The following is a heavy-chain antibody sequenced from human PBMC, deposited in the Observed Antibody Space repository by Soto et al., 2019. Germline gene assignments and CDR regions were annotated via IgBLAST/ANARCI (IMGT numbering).Heavy chain of an antibody. Sequence: SGPNAGEPAQTLTLTCAFSGFSLTTTRTVVAWIRQPPGKALELLALIYWDDDKRYSPSLKNRLTVSKDTSTNRVVLTITNISPDDTGTYFCAHAGDFDLLSFDRWGPGTLVTVSS. CDR3: AHAGDFDLLSFDR. V-gene: IGHV2-5*02. J-gene: IGHJ4*02. CDR2: IYWDDDK. CDR1: GFSLTTTRTV. D-gene: IGHD2-15*01.